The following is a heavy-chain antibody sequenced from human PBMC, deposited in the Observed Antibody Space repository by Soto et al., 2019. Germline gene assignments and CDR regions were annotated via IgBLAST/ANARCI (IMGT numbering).Heavy chain of an antibody. V-gene: IGHV3-7*01. D-gene: IGHD2-21*02. CDR1: GFTFGSYW. CDR3: ARDYYGGNSRYFDL. Sequence: GGSLRLSCAASGFTFGSYWMSWVGQGPGKGLEWVANIKQDGSEKYYVDSVKGRFTISRDNSKNTLFLQMNSLRAEDTAVYYCARDYYGGNSRYFDLWGRGTLVTVAS. CDR2: IKQDGSEK. J-gene: IGHJ2*01.